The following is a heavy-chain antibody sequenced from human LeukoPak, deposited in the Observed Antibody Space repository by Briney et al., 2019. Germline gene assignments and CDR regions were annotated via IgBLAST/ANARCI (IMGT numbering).Heavy chain of an antibody. J-gene: IGHJ5*02. CDR2: ISSSSSYI. D-gene: IGHD6-6*01. V-gene: IGHV3-21*01. CDR1: GFTFSSYS. CDR3: VRDQIAARPDEFDP. Sequence: GGSLRLSCAASGFTFSSYSMNWVRQAPGKGLEWVSSISSSSSYIYYADSVKGRFTISRDNAKNSLYLQMNSLRAEDTAVYYCVRDQIAARPDEFDPWGQGTLVTVSS.